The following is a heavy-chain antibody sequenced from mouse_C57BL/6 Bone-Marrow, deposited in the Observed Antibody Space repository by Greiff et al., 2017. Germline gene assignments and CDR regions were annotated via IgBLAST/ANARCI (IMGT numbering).Heavy chain of an antibody. Sequence: VQLQQPGAELVMPGASVKLSCKASGYTFTSYWMHWVKQRPGQGLEWIGEIDPSDSYTNYNQKFKGKSTLTVDKSSSTAYMQLSSLTSEDSAVYYCARSGFITTVVDYWGQGTTLTVSS. V-gene: IGHV1-69*01. CDR2: IDPSDSYT. CDR1: GYTFTSYW. D-gene: IGHD1-1*01. CDR3: ARSGFITTVVDY. J-gene: IGHJ2*01.